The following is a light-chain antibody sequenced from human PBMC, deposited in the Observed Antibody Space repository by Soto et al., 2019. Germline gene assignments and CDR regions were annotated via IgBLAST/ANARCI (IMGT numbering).Light chain of an antibody. J-gene: IGLJ1*01. CDR2: TNN. V-gene: IGLV1-44*01. CDR1: SSNIGSNV. CDR3: ASWDDSLNGFV. Sequence: QSVLTQPPSASGTPGQRVTISCSGSSSNIGSNVVNWYQQLPGTAPKLLIYTNNHRPSGVPDRFSGSMSGTSASLAISGLQSEDEADYFCASWDDSLNGFVFGTGTKVTVL.